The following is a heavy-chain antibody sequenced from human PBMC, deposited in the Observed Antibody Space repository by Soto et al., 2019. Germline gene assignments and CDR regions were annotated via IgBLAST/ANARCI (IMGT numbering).Heavy chain of an antibody. CDR2: IKPDGSER. CDR3: ATDLNWEHY. Sequence: DVQLVESGGGLVQPGGSLRLSCEASGFTFGTYWMTWVRQPPGKGLECVADIKPDGSERYYVDSVKGRFTISRDNAKNSLYLHMNSLRAEDTAVYYCATDLNWEHYWGQGTLVTVSS. D-gene: IGHD7-27*01. CDR1: GFTFGTYW. V-gene: IGHV3-7*04. J-gene: IGHJ4*02.